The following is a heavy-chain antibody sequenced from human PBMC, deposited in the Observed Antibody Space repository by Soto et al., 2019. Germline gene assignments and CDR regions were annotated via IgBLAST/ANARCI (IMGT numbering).Heavy chain of an antibody. CDR1: GYTYTRYD. CDR2: MNPNSGNT. Sequence: ASVKVSWQTSGYTYTRYDGNWVRQATGQGLEWMGWMNPNSGNTGYAQKFQGRVTMTRNTSISTAYMELSSLRSEDTAVYYCATNQGYYYYYYMDVWGKGTTVTVSS. CDR3: ATNQGYYYYYYMDV. J-gene: IGHJ6*03. V-gene: IGHV1-8*01.